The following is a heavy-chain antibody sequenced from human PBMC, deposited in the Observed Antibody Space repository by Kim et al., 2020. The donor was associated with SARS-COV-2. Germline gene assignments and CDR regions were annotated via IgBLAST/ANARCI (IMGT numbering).Heavy chain of an antibody. J-gene: IGHJ6*02. D-gene: IGHD5-12*01. CDR3: ARCGSIVATIEGHFFCYYYGMDV. CDR2: INTNTGNP. CDR1: GYTFTSYA. Sequence: ASVKVSCKASGYTFTSYAMNWVRQAPGQGLEWMGWINTNTGNPTYAQGFTGRFVFSLDTSVSTAYLQISSLKAEDTAVYYCARCGSIVATIEGHFFCYYYGMDVWGQVTTVTVSS. V-gene: IGHV7-4-1*02.